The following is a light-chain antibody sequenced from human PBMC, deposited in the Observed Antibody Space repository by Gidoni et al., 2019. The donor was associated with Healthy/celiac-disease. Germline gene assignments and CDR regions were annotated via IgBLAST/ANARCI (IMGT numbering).Light chain of an antibody. CDR1: QSISSY. CDR2: AAS. Sequence: DIQMTQSPSSLSASVGDRVTITFRASQSISSYLNWYQHKPGKAPKLLIYAASSLQSGVPSRFSGSGSGTDFTLTISSLQPEDFATYYCQQSYSTLYTFGQGTKLEIK. CDR3: QQSYSTLYT. V-gene: IGKV1-39*01. J-gene: IGKJ2*01.